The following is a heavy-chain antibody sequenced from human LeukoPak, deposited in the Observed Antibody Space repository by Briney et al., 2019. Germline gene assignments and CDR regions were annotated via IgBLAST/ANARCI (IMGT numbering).Heavy chain of an antibody. D-gene: IGHD3-22*01. CDR2: IYTSGST. J-gene: IGHJ4*02. CDR3: ARGRRSRNYYDSSGYYYPPFDY. CDR1: GGSISSGSYY. Sequence: SETLSLTCTVSGGSISSGSYYWSWIRQPAGKGLEWIGRIYTSGSTNYNPSLKSRVTISVDTSKNQFSLKLSSVTAADTAVYYCARGRRSRNYYDSSGYYYPPFDYWGQGTLVTVSS. V-gene: IGHV4-61*02.